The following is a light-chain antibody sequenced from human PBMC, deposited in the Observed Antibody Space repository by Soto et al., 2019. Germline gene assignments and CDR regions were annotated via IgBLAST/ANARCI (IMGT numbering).Light chain of an antibody. V-gene: IGLV2-14*01. CDR1: SSDVGGYNS. J-gene: IGLJ3*02. Sequence: QSALTQPASVSGSPGQSITISCTGTSSDVGGYNSVSWYQQHPDKAPKLMIYDVSNRPSGVSNRFSGSKSGNTASLTISGLQAEDEADYYCSSKTSSTTVVFGGGTKLTVL. CDR3: SSKTSSTTVV. CDR2: DVS.